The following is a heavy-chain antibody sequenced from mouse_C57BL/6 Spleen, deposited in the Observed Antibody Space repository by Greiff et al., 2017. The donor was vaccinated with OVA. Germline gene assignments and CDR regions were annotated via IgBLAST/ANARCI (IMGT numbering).Heavy chain of an antibody. D-gene: IGHD1-1*01. Sequence: QVQLQQSGPELVKPGASVQISCKASGYAFSSSWMNWVKQRPGKGLAWIGRIYPGDGDTTYNGKFKGKATLSADKASSTAYMQLSSLSSEDSAVYLCSRRSSSPWDYWGQGTSVTVSS. CDR3: SRRSSSPWDY. V-gene: IGHV1-82*01. J-gene: IGHJ4*01. CDR1: GYAFSSSW. CDR2: IYPGDGDT.